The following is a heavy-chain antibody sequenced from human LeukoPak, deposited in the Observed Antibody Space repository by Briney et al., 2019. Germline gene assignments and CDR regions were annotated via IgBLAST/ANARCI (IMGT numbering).Heavy chain of an antibody. V-gene: IGHV3-7*01. J-gene: IGHJ4*02. Sequence: PGGSLRLSCVASGFTFENYWMSWVRQVPRKGPEWVANIKQDGSVEHYLESVKGRFTISRDNAKNSLFLQMDSLIAEDTAVYYCERWAGVTDQWGQGTQVDVSS. D-gene: IGHD5-18*01. CDR1: GFTFENYW. CDR3: ERWAGVTDQ. CDR2: IKQDGSVE.